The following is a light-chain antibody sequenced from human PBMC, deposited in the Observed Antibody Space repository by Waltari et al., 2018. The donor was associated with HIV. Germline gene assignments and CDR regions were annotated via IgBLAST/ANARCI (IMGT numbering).Light chain of an antibody. CDR3: AAWDSSLSVVV. Sequence: QAGLTQPPSVSKGLRQTATLTCTGNSNNVGNQGAAWLQQHQGHPPKLLSYRNNTRPSGISERCAASRSGNTASLTSTGRQPEDEADYYCAAWDSSLSVVVFGGGTKLTVL. J-gene: IGLJ2*01. V-gene: IGLV10-54*01. CDR2: RNN. CDR1: SNNVGNQG.